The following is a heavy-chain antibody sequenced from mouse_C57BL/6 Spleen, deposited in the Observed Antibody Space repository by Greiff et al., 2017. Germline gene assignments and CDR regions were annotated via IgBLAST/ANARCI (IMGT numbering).Heavy chain of an antibody. Sequence: QVQLQQSGAELVRPGTSVKVSCKASGYAFTNYLIEWVKQRPGQGLEWIGVINPGSGGTNYNEKFKGKATLTADKSSSTAYMQLSSLTSEDSAVYFCARNYYGSRFYYLDYWGQGTTLTVSS. CDR3: ARNYYGSRFYYLDY. CDR2: INPGSGGT. V-gene: IGHV1-54*01. D-gene: IGHD1-1*01. J-gene: IGHJ2*01. CDR1: GYAFTNYL.